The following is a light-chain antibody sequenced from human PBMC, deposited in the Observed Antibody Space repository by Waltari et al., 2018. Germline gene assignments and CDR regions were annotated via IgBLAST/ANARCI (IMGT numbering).Light chain of an antibody. V-gene: IGLV6-57*03. CDR2: EDN. CDR3: QSYDSSGAV. CDR1: SGSIASNY. J-gene: IGLJ7*01. Sequence: NFILTQPHSVSESPGKTVTISCTRSSGSIASNYVQWYQQRPGSAPTTVIYEDNQRPSGVPDRFSGSIDSSSNSASLTISGLKTEDEADYYCQSYDSSGAVFGGGTQLTVL.